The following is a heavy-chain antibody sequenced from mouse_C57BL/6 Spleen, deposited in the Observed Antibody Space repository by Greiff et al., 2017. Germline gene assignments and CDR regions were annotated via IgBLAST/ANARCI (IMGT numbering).Heavy chain of an antibody. CDR3: ARASDYDPYFDD. CDR2: KSYDGSN. D-gene: IGHD2-4*01. J-gene: IGHJ2*01. V-gene: IGHV3-6*01. CDR1: GYSITSGYY. Sequence: DVKLQESGPGLVKPSQSLSLTCSVTGYSITSGYYWNCIRQFPGNKLEWMRYKSYDGSNNYNQSLKNRISITRDTAKNQFFLKLNSVTTEDTATYYCARASDYDPYFDDWGQGTTLTVSS.